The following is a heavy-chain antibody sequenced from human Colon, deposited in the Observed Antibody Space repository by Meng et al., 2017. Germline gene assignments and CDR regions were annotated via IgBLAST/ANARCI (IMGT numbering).Heavy chain of an antibody. V-gene: IGHV1-3*01. J-gene: IGHJ4*02. CDR3: AKSGIQLWLDY. Sequence: QVQLVQSGAEVKKPGASVKVSCKASGYTFTSYSMHWVRQAPGQRLEWMGWINVGNGYTRYSQKFQGRITITRDTSANTAYMELSSLRPEDTAVYYRAKSGIQLWLDYWGQGTLVTVSS. D-gene: IGHD5-18*01. CDR1: GYTFTSYS. CDR2: INVGNGYT.